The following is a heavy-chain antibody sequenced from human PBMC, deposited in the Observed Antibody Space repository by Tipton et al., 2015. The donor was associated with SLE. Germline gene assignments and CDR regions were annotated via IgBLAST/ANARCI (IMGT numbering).Heavy chain of an antibody. D-gene: IGHD6-13*01. Sequence: SLRLSCAASGLTFSSYPMSWIRQHPGKGLEWIGEIYHSGSSNYNPSLKSRVTISVDKSKNQFSLKLSSVTAADTAVYYCAKEGKGGSSWSLDSWGQGTLVTVSS. CDR1: GLTFSSYPM. CDR2: IYHSGSS. J-gene: IGHJ4*02. V-gene: IGHV4-4*02. CDR3: AKEGKGGSSWSLDS.